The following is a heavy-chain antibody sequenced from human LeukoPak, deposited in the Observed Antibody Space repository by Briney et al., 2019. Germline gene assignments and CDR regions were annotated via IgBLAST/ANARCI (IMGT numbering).Heavy chain of an antibody. J-gene: IGHJ4*02. Sequence: PGGSLRLSCAGSEFTFSNYAMSWVRQAPGKGLEWVSAISGSGGSTYYTDSVKGRFTISRDNSRNTLSLQMNSLRPEDTAVYYCVYVDTVMATGDYWGQGTLVTVSS. CDR3: VYVDTVMATGDY. CDR2: ISGSGGST. V-gene: IGHV3-23*01. D-gene: IGHD5-18*01. CDR1: EFTFSNYA.